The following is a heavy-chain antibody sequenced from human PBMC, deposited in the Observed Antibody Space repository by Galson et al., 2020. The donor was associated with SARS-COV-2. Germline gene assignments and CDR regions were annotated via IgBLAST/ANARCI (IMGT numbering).Heavy chain of an antibody. V-gene: IGHV3-48*01. J-gene: IGHJ6*03. Sequence: GESLKISCAASGFTFSSYSMNWVRQAPGKGLEWVSYISSSSSTIYYADSVKGRFTISRDNAKNSLYLQMNSLRAEDTAVYYCELIAAAGIYSYYYYMDVWGKGTTVTISS. CDR3: ELIAAAGIYSYYYYMDV. CDR1: GFTFSSYS. CDR2: ISSSSSTI. D-gene: IGHD6-13*01.